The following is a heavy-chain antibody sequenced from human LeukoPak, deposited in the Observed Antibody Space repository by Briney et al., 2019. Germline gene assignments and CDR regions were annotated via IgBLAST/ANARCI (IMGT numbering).Heavy chain of an antibody. V-gene: IGHV1-69*08. CDR1: GGSFNDYI. CDR2: IVPIFGTT. CDR3: TRDRRYCTRKACPSMVRGVVFGY. Sequence: SVKVSCKASGGSFNDYIINWVRHAPGQGLEWVGRIVPIFGTTKYAQELQGRVAITADRSTNTVSMELSSLRSEDTAVYYCTRDRRYCTRKACPSMVRGVVFGYWGQGTLITVSS. J-gene: IGHJ4*02. D-gene: IGHD3-10*01.